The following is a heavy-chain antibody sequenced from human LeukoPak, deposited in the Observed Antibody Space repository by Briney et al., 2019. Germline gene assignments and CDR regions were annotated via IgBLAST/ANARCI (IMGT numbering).Heavy chain of an antibody. CDR1: GFTVSSNY. CDR2: IYSGGST. D-gene: IGHD3-10*01. V-gene: IGHV3-53*01. CDR3: ARQVRGAIDY. Sequence: GGSLRLSCAASGFTVSSNYMSWVRQAPGKGLEWVSIIYSGGSTYYADSVKGRFTISRDNSKNTLYLQMNSLRGEDTAVYYCARQVRGAIDYWGQGTLVTVSS. J-gene: IGHJ4*02.